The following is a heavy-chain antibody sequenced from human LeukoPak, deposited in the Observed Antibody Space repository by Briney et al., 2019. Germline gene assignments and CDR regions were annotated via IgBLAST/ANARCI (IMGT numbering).Heavy chain of an antibody. CDR3: AKGASGWYRWAFDQ. CDR1: EFSFLSYG. CDR2: ISASGGRT. V-gene: IGHV3-23*01. Sequence: GRSLRLSCTASEFSFLSYGMTCVRHAPGKGLEWDSAISASGGRTYYADSVKGRFTISRDNSKNTLYLELNSLTAGDTAVYYCAKGASGWYRWAFDQWGEGTLVTVSS. J-gene: IGHJ4*02. D-gene: IGHD6-19*01.